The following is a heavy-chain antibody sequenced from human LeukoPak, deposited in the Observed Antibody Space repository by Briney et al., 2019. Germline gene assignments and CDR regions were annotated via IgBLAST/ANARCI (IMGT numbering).Heavy chain of an antibody. J-gene: IGHJ4*02. CDR3: ARHSGKYYYGSGID. Sequence: PGGSLRLSCAASGFTFSSYGMHWVRQAPGKGLEWVAVIWYDGSNKYYADSVKGRFTISRDNSKNTLYLQMNSLRAEDTAVYYCARHSGKYYYGSGIDWGQGTLVTVSS. V-gene: IGHV3-33*01. CDR1: GFTFSSYG. CDR2: IWYDGSNK. D-gene: IGHD3-10*01.